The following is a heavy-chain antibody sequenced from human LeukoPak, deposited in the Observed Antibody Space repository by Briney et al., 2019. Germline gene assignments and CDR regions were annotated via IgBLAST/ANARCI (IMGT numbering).Heavy chain of an antibody. CDR1: GGSFSGCY. D-gene: IGHD3-10*02. J-gene: IGHJ3*02. CDR2: INHSGST. Sequence: SETLSLTCAVYGGSFSGCYWSWIRQPPGKGLEWIGEINHSGSTNYNPSLKSRVTISVDTSKNQFSLKLSSVTAADAAVYYCARDMSPRAFDIWGQGTMVTVSS. CDR3: ARDMSPRAFDI. V-gene: IGHV4-34*01.